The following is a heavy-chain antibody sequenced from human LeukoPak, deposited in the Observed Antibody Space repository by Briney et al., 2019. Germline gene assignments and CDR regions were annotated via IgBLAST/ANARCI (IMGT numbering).Heavy chain of an antibody. Sequence: GGSLRLSCVASGFTFSNYWMHWVRQPPGKGLVWVSRIYVDGRTTNYADSVKGRFTISRDNAKNTAYLEMNSLSVEDTATYYCIRDFRSADLWGQGTLVTVTS. CDR2: IYVDGRTT. J-gene: IGHJ5*02. V-gene: IGHV3-74*01. CDR3: IRDFRSADL. CDR1: GFTFSNYW.